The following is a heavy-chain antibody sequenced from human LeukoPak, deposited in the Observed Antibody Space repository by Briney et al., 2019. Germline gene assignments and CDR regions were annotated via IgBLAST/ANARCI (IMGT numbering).Heavy chain of an antibody. CDR2: IKQDGSEK. Sequence: GWSLRLSCAASGFDFSNYWMYWVRQAPGKGLEWVANIKQDGSEKYYVDSVRGRFTISRDNGKNSLSLQMNSLRAEDTAVYYCASNYGGWGQGTLVTVSS. J-gene: IGHJ4*02. D-gene: IGHD4-11*01. CDR1: GFDFSNYW. V-gene: IGHV3-7*03. CDR3: ASNYGG.